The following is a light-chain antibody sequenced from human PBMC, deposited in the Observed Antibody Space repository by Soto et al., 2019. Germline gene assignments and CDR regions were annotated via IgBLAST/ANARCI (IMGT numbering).Light chain of an antibody. CDR3: HQSNNWPYT. CDR1: QSVSDN. Sequence: VMTQSRASLSVSPGERVTLSCRASQSVSDNLAWYQQKPGQAPRLLIYGASTRATGIPARFSGSGSGTEFTLTISSLQSEDFAVYFCHQSNNWPYTFGQGTKPDIK. J-gene: IGKJ2*01. V-gene: IGKV3-15*01. CDR2: GAS.